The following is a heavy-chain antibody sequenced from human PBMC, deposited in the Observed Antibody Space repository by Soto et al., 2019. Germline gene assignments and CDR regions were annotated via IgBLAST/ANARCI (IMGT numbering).Heavy chain of an antibody. Sequence: EVQLVETGGGLIQPGGSLRLSCLASGFSVTTNYIIWVRQPPGKGLEWVSTTFTGGSTHYADSVKGRFSISRANSKNTVYLQMNNMRVEDTAVDYCAKKPPSSIQGWAFGMEVWGQGTTVSVSS. D-gene: IGHD1-26*01. CDR1: GFSVTTNY. V-gene: IGHV3-53*02. CDR3: AKKPPSSIQGWAFGMEV. CDR2: TFTGGST. J-gene: IGHJ6*02.